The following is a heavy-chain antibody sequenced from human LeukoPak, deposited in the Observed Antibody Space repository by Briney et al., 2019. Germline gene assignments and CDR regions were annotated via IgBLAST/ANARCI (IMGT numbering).Heavy chain of an antibody. J-gene: IGHJ4*02. CDR3: ARGASKYDILTGYPSDYFDY. D-gene: IGHD3-9*01. CDR2: IYYSGIT. Sequence: PSETLSLTCTVSGVSISSYYWSWLRQPPGKGLEWIGYIYYSGITNCNPSLKSRVTISVDTSKNQFSLKLSSVTAADPAVYYCARGASKYDILTGYPSDYFDYWGQGTLVTVSS. CDR1: GVSISSYY. V-gene: IGHV4-59*01.